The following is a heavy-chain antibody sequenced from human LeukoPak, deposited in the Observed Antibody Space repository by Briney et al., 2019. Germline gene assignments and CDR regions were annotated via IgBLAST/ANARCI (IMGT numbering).Heavy chain of an antibody. Sequence: GGSLRLSCAASGFTLSNYWMHWVRQAPGEGLVWVSRITSDGSSTSHADSVKGRFTISRDNAKNTLYLQMNSLRAEDTAVYYCARDYAVGESFDIWGQGTLVTVSS. CDR3: ARDYAVGESFDI. V-gene: IGHV3-74*01. CDR2: ITSDGSST. J-gene: IGHJ3*02. D-gene: IGHD3-16*01. CDR1: GFTLSNYW.